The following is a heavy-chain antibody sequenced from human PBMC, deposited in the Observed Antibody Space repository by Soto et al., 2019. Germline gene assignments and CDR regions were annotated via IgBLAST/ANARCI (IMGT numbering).Heavy chain of an antibody. CDR2: ISYDGGDK. V-gene: IGHV3-30-3*01. D-gene: IGHD3-10*01. CDR3: VRGDGTMIRGAGE. Sequence: FLRLSCAASGFSFNSYAMHWVRQAPGKGLEWVAVISYDGGDKYNADSVKGRFTISRDNSKNTLFLEMNSLRAEDTAVYYCVRGDGTMIRGAGEWGQGTLVTVSS. CDR1: GFSFNSYA. J-gene: IGHJ4*02.